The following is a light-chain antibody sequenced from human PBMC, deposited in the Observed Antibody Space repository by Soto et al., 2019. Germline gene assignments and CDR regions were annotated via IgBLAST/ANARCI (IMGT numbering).Light chain of an antibody. Sequence: QSALTQPASVSGSPGQSITISCTGTSSDVDGYIYVSWYQQHPGKAPKLMIYDVTSRPSGVSYRFSGSKSGNTASLTISGLQAADEADYYCSSYTTSSSYVFGTGTKVTVL. CDR1: SSDVDGYIY. J-gene: IGLJ1*01. V-gene: IGLV2-14*01. CDR3: SSYTTSSSYV. CDR2: DVT.